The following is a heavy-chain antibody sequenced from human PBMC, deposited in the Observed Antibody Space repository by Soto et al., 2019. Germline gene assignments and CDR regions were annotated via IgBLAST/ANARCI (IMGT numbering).Heavy chain of an antibody. V-gene: IGHV1-3*01. J-gene: IGHJ3*02. CDR2: INAGNGNT. Sequence: ASVKVSCKASGYTFTSYAMHWVRQAPGQRLEWMGWINAGNGNTNYAQKLQGRVTMTTDTSTSTAYMELRSLRCDDTAVYYCSGNPNMHHSSSWYMDAFDIWGQGTMVTVSS. D-gene: IGHD6-13*01. CDR3: SGNPNMHHSSSWYMDAFDI. CDR1: GYTFTSYA.